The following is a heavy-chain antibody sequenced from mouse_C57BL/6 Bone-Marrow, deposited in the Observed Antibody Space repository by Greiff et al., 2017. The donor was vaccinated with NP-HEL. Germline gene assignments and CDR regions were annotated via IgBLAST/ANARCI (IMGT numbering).Heavy chain of an antibody. CDR2: IDPSDSDT. J-gene: IGHJ3*01. CDR1: GYTFTSYW. V-gene: IGHV1-69*01. CDR3: AREKYEDDPSWFAY. D-gene: IGHD2-4*01. Sequence: QVQLQQPGAELVMPGASVKLSCKASGYTFTSYWMPWVKQRPGQGLEWIGEIDPSDSDTNYNQKFKGKSTLAVDKSSSTAYMQLSSLTSEDSAVYYCAREKYEDDPSWFAYWGQGTLVTVSA.